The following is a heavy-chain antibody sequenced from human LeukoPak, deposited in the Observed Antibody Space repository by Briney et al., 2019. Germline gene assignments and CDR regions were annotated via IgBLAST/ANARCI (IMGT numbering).Heavy chain of an antibody. Sequence: PGGSLRLSCAASGFTFSGYMHWVRQAPGKGLEWVTFIRYDGNNKYYADSVKGRFTISGDNSKNTLYLQMNSLRADDTAVYYCAKGSGYYVDYWGQGTLVTVSS. CDR1: GFTFSGY. J-gene: IGHJ4*02. V-gene: IGHV3-30*02. CDR2: IRYDGNNK. CDR3: AKGSGYYVDY. D-gene: IGHD6-19*01.